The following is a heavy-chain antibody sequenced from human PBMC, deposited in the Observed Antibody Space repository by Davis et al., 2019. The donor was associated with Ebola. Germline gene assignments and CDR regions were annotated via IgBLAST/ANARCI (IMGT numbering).Heavy chain of an antibody. Sequence: HTGGSLRLSCAASGFTFSGHWMHWVRQVPGKGLVWVSRINGDGSRTTYADSVKGRFTISRDNTKNTLYLQMNSLRAEDTAVYYCARVSVALLVAWGQGTLVTVSS. CDR1: GFTFSGHW. J-gene: IGHJ5*02. V-gene: IGHV3-74*01. CDR2: INGDGSRT. CDR3: ARVSVALLVA. D-gene: IGHD5-12*01.